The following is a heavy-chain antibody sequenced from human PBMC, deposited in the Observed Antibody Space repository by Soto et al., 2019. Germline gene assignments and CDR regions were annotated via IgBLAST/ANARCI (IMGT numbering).Heavy chain of an antibody. Sequence: PSETLSLTCAVYGGSFSGYYWSWIRQPPGEGLEWIGEINHSGSTNYNPSLKSRVTISVDTSKNQFSLKLSSVTAADTAVYYCAGKGYCSSTSCYGYYYYYMDVWGKGTTVTVSS. CDR1: GGSFSGYY. CDR2: INHSGST. V-gene: IGHV4-34*01. CDR3: AGKGYCSSTSCYGYYYYYMDV. J-gene: IGHJ6*03. D-gene: IGHD2-2*01.